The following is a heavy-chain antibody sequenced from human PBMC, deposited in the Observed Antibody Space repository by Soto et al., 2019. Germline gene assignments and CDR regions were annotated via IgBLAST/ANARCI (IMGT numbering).Heavy chain of an antibody. CDR2: INPSGGTT. Sequence: QVQLVQSGAEVKKPGASEKLSCKASGYTFTRYYIHWVRQGPGQRLEWMGIINPSGGTTTYAQKFQVRVTMIRDTSTSTDSMELSSLRSDDTAVYYCCRGDWHYAHAMDVWGQGTKVSVSS. CDR3: CRGDWHYAHAMDV. V-gene: IGHV1-46*03. CDR1: GYTFTRYY. J-gene: IGHJ6*02. D-gene: IGHD2-21*01.